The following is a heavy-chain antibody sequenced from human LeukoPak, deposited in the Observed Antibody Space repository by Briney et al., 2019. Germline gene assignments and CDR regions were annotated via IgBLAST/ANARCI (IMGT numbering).Heavy chain of an antibody. CDR3: ARSQGGSWALFDY. CDR2: ISGRGGST. V-gene: IGHV3-23*01. Sequence: GGALRPSLAAPGFPFRSYAMSWGRPAPGEGVGWGSDISGRGGSTYYADSVKGRFTISRDNSKNTLYLQMNSLRAEDTAVYYCARSQGGSWALFDYWGQGTLVTVSS. J-gene: IGHJ4*02. D-gene: IGHD1-26*01. CDR1: GFPFRSYA.